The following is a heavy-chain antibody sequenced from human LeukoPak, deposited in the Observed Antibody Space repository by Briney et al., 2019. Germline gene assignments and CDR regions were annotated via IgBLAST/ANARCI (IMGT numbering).Heavy chain of an antibody. V-gene: IGHV1-18*01. J-gene: IGHJ3*02. Sequence: ASVKVSCKASGYTFTNYGFSWVRQAPGQGLEWMGWISADNDNTEYAQKFQGRVTMTTDTSTTTTYMELRSLRSDDPAVYFCARDQNTYYYDTTGYDAFDIWGQGTMVTVSS. CDR2: ISADNDNT. CDR3: ARDQNTYYYDTTGYDAFDI. CDR1: GYTFTNYG. D-gene: IGHD3-22*01.